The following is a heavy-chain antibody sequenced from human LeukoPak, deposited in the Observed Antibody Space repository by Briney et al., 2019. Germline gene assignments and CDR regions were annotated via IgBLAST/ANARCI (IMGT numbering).Heavy chain of an antibody. Sequence: GASVKVSCKASGGSFSSYAISWVRQAPGQGLEWMGGIIPIFGTPNYAQKFQGRVTITADESTSTAYMELSSLRSEDTAVYYCARGVGTYYNFVYHYYYMDVWGKGTTVTVSS. CDR1: GGSFSSYA. J-gene: IGHJ6*03. CDR3: ARGVGTYYNFVYHYYYMDV. CDR2: IIPIFGTP. V-gene: IGHV1-69*01. D-gene: IGHD3-10*01.